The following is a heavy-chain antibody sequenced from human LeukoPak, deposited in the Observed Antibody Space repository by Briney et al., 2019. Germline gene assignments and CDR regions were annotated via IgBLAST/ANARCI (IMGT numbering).Heavy chain of an antibody. J-gene: IGHJ4*02. CDR3: ARDRYYFDY. Sequence: PSETLSLTCTVSGGSISSSSYYWGWIRQPPGKGLEWIGSIYYSGSTYYNPSLKSRVTISVGTSKNQFSLKLSSVTAADTAVYYCARDRYYFDYWGQGTLVTVSS. CDR1: GGSISSSSYY. V-gene: IGHV4-39*07. CDR2: IYYSGST.